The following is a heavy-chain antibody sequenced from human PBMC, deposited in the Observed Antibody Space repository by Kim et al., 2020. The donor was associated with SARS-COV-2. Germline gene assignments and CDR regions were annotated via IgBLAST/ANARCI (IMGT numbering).Heavy chain of an antibody. CDR3: ATSTAMVTGGWFDP. J-gene: IGHJ5*02. D-gene: IGHD5-18*01. V-gene: IGHV1-24*01. CDR2: FDPEDGET. CDR1: GYTLPALS. Sequence: ASVKVSCKVSGYTLPALSLPCVLPAPVKGLEWMGGFDPEDGETIYAQKFQGRVTMTEDTSTDTAYMELSSLRSEDTAVYYCATSTAMVTGGWFDPWGQGTLVTVSS.